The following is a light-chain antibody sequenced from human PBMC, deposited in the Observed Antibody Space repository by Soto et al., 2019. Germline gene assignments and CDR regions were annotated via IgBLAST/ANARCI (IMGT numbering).Light chain of an antibody. J-gene: IGLJ1*01. CDR2: DVS. Sequence: QSALTQPASVSGSPGQSITISCTGTSSDVGGYNYVSWHQQHPGKVPKLMIYDVSYRPSGVSNRFSGSKSGNTASLTISELQAEDEADYYCSSYTTSSTYVFGTGTKLTVL. CDR1: SSDVGGYNY. V-gene: IGLV2-14*01. CDR3: SSYTTSSTYV.